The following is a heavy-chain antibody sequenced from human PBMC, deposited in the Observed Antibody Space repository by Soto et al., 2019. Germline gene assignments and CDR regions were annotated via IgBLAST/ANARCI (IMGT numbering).Heavy chain of an antibody. CDR3: ARSATSGDQPFIDS. V-gene: IGHV1-45*02. Sequence: QMQLLQSGAEVKKTGSSVKISCKTSGWIFTFQYLHWVRQAPGQGLEWLGWITPYNGAVKYSQRFQDRISITRPNSLTPRFLELRALRSEDTGLYFCARSATSGDQPFIDSWGQGTLVTVSS. CDR1: GWIFTFQY. J-gene: IGHJ4*02. CDR2: ITPYNGAV. D-gene: IGHD7-27*01.